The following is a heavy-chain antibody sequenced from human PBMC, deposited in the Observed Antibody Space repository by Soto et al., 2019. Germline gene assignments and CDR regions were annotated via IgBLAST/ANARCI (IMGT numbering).Heavy chain of an antibody. D-gene: IGHD3-3*01. CDR3: ARDRGYDFWSGYYSLDAFDI. CDR1: GYTFTSYD. Sequence: ASVKVSCKASGYTFTSYDINWVRQATGQGLEWMGWISAYNGNTNYAQKLQGRVTMTTDTSTSTAYMELRSLRSDDTAVYYCARDRGYDFWSGYYSLDAFDIWG. J-gene: IGHJ3*02. V-gene: IGHV1-18*01. CDR2: ISAYNGNT.